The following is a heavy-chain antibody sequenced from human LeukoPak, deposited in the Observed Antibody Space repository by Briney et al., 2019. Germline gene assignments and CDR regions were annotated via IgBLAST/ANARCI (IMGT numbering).Heavy chain of an antibody. Sequence: SETLSLTCTVSGGSISSSSYYWGWIRQPPGKGLEWIGSIYYSGSTYYNPSLKSRVTISVDTSKNQFSLKLSSVTAADTAVYYCARCRLEWSHMAGYYYYMDVWGKGTTVTVSS. CDR3: ARCRLEWSHMAGYYYYMDV. CDR1: GGSISSSSYY. CDR2: IYYSGST. J-gene: IGHJ6*03. V-gene: IGHV4-39*01. D-gene: IGHD3-3*01.